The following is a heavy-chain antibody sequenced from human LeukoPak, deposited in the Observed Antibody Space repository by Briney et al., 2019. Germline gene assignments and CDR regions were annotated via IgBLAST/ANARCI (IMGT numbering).Heavy chain of an antibody. D-gene: IGHD2-8*01. Sequence: SETLSLTCSVSSVSINGYYWSWIRQSAGKELEWLGRFYFSGSSDYNPSLKSRVRMSIDTSQNHFYLRLTSVTAADTGVYFCAREVNEKHDAFDMWGQGTMVAVSS. CDR2: FYFSGSS. CDR1: SVSINGYY. J-gene: IGHJ3*02. V-gene: IGHV4-4*07. CDR3: AREVNEKHDAFDM.